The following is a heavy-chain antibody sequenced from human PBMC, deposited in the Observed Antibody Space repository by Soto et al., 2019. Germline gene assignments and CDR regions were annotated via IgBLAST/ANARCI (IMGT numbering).Heavy chain of an antibody. CDR1: GYTFTSYG. Sequence: QVQLVQSGAEVKKPGASVTVSCKASGYTFTSYGISSVRQAPGQGLEWMGWISAYTGNTNYAQKLQGRITMTTDTSTSPAHMELRSLRSDDTAVYYCARGGAAGTWDPYNWFYPWGQGPLVTVSS. V-gene: IGHV1-18*01. CDR3: ARGGAAGTWDPYNWFYP. CDR2: ISAYTGNT. D-gene: IGHD6-13*01. J-gene: IGHJ5*02.